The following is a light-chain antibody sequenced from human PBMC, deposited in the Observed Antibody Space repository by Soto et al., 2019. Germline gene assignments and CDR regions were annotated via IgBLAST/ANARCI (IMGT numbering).Light chain of an antibody. V-gene: IGKV1-9*01. CDR3: QQVHTFPVT. J-gene: IGKJ5*01. CDR1: QGISSY. Sequence: DIQLTQSPSFLSASIGDRVTITCRASQGISSYLAWYQQTPGRAPKLLIYASSTLQSGVPSRFSGSGSGTEFTLTFSSLQPDDFATYYCQQVHTFPVTFGQGTRLDI. CDR2: ASS.